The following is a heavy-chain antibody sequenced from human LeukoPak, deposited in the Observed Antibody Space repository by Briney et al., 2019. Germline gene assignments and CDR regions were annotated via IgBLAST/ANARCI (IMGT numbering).Heavy chain of an antibody. CDR1: GGSISSYY. CDR2: IYYSGST. CDR3: ARTQKDTYYDFWSGREYNWFDP. Sequence: SETLSLTCTVSGGSISSYYCSWIRQPPGKGLEWIGYIYYSGSTNYNPSLKSRVTISVDTSKNQFSLKLSSVTAADTAVYYCARTQKDTYYDFWSGREYNWFDPWGQGTLVTVSS. J-gene: IGHJ5*02. D-gene: IGHD3-3*01. V-gene: IGHV4-59*01.